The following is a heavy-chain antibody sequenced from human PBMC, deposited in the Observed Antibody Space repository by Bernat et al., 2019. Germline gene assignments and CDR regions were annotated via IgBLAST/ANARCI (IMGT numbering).Heavy chain of an antibody. CDR2: IYYSGST. CDR3: ARQVVVASDDY. D-gene: IGHD2-15*01. Sequence: LQLQESGPGLVKPSETLSLTCTVSGGSISSSSYYWGWIRQPPGKGLEWIGSIYYSGSTYYNPSLKSRVTISVDTSKNQFSLKLSSVTAADTAVYYCARQVVVASDDYWGQGTLVTVSS. V-gene: IGHV4-39*01. CDR1: GGSISSSSYY. J-gene: IGHJ4*02.